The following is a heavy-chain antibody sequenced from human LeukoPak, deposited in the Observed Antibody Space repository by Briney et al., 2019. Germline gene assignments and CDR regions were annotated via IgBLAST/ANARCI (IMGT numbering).Heavy chain of an antibody. CDR2: IYYSGST. J-gene: IGHJ6*03. CDR3: AREVSWNYYYYYYMDV. V-gene: IGHV4-30-4*08. D-gene: IGHD1-1*01. CDR1: GGSISSGDYY. Sequence: PSETLSLTCTVSGGSISSGDYYWSWIRQPPGKGLEWIGYIYYSGSTYYNPSLKSRVTISVDTSKNQFSLKLSSVTAADTAVYYCAREVSWNYYYYYYMDVWGKGTTVTVSS.